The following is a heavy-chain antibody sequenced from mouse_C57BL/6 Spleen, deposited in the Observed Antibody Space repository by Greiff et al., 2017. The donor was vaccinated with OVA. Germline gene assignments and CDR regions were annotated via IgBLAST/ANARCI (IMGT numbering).Heavy chain of an antibody. CDR3: ARDWDGSSYYFDY. Sequence: DVKLQESGPGLVKPSQSLSLTCSVTGYSITSGYYWNWIRQFPGNKLEWMGYISYDGSNNYNPSLKNRISITRDTSKNQFFLKLNSVTTEDTATYYCARDWDGSSYYFDYWGQGTTLTVSS. D-gene: IGHD1-1*01. J-gene: IGHJ2*01. CDR1: GYSITSGYY. V-gene: IGHV3-6*01. CDR2: ISYDGSN.